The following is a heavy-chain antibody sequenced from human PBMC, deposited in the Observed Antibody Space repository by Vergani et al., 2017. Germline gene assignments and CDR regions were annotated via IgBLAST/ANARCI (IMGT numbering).Heavy chain of an antibody. CDR3: AKDEHVLPNWFDP. J-gene: IGHJ5*02. CDR2: ISGGGDST. D-gene: IGHD3-10*01. CDR1: GFTFSSYA. V-gene: IGHV3-23*01. Sequence: EVQLLESGGGLVQPGGSLRLSCAASGFTFSSYAMSWVRQAPGKGLEWVSAISGGGDSTYYADSVKGRFTISRNNSKNTLYLQMNSLRAEDTAVYYCAKDEHVLPNWFDPWGQGTLVTVSS.